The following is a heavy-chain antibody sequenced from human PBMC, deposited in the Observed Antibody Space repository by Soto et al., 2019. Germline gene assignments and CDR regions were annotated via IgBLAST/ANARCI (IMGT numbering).Heavy chain of an antibody. Sequence: PSQTLSLTCAISGDSVSSSSAAWNWIRQSPSRGLEWLGRTFYRSKWYNDYAVSVKSRMTINPDTSKNRFSLQLNSVTPEDTAVYYCAREGGNHYYYYGMDVSGQGTTVTVSS. CDR1: GDSVSSSSAA. D-gene: IGHD1-26*01. V-gene: IGHV6-1*01. CDR3: AREGGNHYYYYGMDV. J-gene: IGHJ6*02. CDR2: TFYRSKWYN.